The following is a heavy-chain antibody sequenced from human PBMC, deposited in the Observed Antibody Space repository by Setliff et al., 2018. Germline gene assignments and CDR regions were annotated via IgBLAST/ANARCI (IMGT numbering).Heavy chain of an antibody. V-gene: IGHV7-4-1*02. CDR1: GYTFSTYA. CDR2: INTNTGNP. CDR3: ARGSRFGTIVYRGDYYLDV. Sequence: ASVKVSCKVSGYTFSTYAIIWMRQAPGQGLEWMGWINTNTGNPSYAQGFTGRFVFSLDTSVSTAYLQISSLKAEDTAIYYCARGSRFGTIVYRGDYYLDVWGKGTTVTVSS. D-gene: IGHD3-10*01. J-gene: IGHJ6*03.